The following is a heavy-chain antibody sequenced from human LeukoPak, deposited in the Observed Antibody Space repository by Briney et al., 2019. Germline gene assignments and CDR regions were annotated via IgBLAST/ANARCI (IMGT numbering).Heavy chain of an antibody. CDR3: ARDKVQRWLQGDAFDI. V-gene: IGHV1-69*13. Sequence: SVKVSCKASGGTFSSYAISWVRQAPGQGLEWMGGIIPIFGTANYAEKFQGRVTITADESTNTAYMELSSLRSEDTAVYYCARDKVQRWLQGDAFDIWGQGTMVTVSS. CDR1: GGTFSSYA. J-gene: IGHJ3*02. CDR2: IIPIFGTA. D-gene: IGHD5-24*01.